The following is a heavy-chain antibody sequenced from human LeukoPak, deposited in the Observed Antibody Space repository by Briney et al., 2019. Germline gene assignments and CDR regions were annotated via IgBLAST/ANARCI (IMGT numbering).Heavy chain of an antibody. D-gene: IGHD6-6*01. V-gene: IGHV4-4*07. Sequence: SETLSLTCTVSGGSISSYYRSWIRQPAGKGLEWIGRIYTSGSTNYNPSLKSRVTMSVDTSKNQFSLKLSSVTAADTAVYYCARNPSELSSIAARCAFDIWGQGTTVTVSS. CDR3: ARNPSELSSIAARCAFDI. CDR1: GGSISSYY. CDR2: IYTSGST. J-gene: IGHJ3*02.